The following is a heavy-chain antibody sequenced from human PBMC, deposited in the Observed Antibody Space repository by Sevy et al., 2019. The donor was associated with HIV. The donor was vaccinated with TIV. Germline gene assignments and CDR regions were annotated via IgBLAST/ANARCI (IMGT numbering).Heavy chain of an antibody. D-gene: IGHD3-10*01. J-gene: IGHJ4*02. CDR3: TTDKPGLLWFGELLYDY. Sequence: GGSLRLSCAASGFTISNAWMNWVRQAPGKGLEWVGRIKSKTDGGTTDYAAPVKGRFTISRDDSKNTLYLQMNSLKTEDTAVYYCTTDKPGLLWFGELLYDYWGQGTLVTVSS. CDR1: GFTISNAW. V-gene: IGHV3-15*07. CDR2: IKSKTDGGTT.